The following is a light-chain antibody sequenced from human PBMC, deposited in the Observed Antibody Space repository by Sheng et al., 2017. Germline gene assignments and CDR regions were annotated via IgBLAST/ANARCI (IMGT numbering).Light chain of an antibody. Sequence: SYELTQPPSLSVSPGQTASIPCSGDKLGDKYVCWYLQKPGQSPLLVIYEDYKRPSGIPERFSGFKSGNTATLTISGTQTMDAADYYCQAWDSSSVVVFGGGTKLTVL. J-gene: IGLJ2*01. CDR3: QAWDSSSVVV. V-gene: IGLV3-1*01. CDR1: KLGDKY. CDR2: EDY.